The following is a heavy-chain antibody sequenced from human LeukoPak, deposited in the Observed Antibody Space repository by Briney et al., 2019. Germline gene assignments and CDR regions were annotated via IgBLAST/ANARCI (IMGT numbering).Heavy chain of an antibody. Sequence: PSETLSLTCALYGGSFSSYSWSWTWIRQTPEKGLEWIGKIIEKGNANYNPSLKSRVTIDLDTSKNQFSLKLTSMTAADTAMYYCARGYYPPRWYFDLWGRGTLVTVS. D-gene: IGHD3-10*01. CDR3: ARGYYPPRWYFDL. CDR2: IIEKGNA. CDR1: GGSFSSYS. V-gene: IGHV4-34*01. J-gene: IGHJ2*01.